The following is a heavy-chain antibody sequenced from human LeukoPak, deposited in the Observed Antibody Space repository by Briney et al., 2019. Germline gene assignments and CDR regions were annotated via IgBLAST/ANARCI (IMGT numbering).Heavy chain of an antibody. CDR3: AQLPSY. V-gene: IGHV3-66*02. J-gene: IGHJ4*02. CDR1: GFTVDSHY. CDR2: IYRDGST. Sequence: GGSLRLSCAASGFTVDSHYMTWVRQAPGKGLEWVSVIYRDGSTYYADSVKGRFTISRDNPKNTLHLQMNSLIPEDTAVYYCAQLPSYWGQGTLVTVYS. D-gene: IGHD1-7*01.